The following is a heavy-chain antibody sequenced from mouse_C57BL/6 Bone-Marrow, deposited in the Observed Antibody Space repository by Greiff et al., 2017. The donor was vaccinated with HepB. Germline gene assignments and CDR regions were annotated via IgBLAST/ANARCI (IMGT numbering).Heavy chain of an antibody. J-gene: IGHJ2*01. V-gene: IGHV1-53*01. CDR2: INPSNGGT. CDR3: ARITTVVEYYFDY. D-gene: IGHD1-1*01. CDR1: GYTFTSYW. Sequence: QVQLQQPGTELVRPGASVKLSCKASGYTFTSYWMHWVKQRPGQGLEWIGNINPSNGGTNYNEKFKSKATLTVDKSSSTAYMQLSSLTSEDSAVYYCARITTVVEYYFDYWGQGTTLTVSS.